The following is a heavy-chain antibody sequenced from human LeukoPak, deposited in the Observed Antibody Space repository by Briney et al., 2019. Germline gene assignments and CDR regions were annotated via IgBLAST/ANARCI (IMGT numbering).Heavy chain of an antibody. Sequence: GASVKVSCKFSGYTLTELSMHWVRQAPGKGLEWMGGFDPEDGETIYAQKFQGRVTMTEDTSTDTAYMELSSLRSEDTAVYYCAISVGAMGAFDIWGQGTMVTVSS. CDR1: GYTLTELS. CDR2: FDPEDGET. CDR3: AISVGAMGAFDI. D-gene: IGHD1-26*01. V-gene: IGHV1-24*01. J-gene: IGHJ3*02.